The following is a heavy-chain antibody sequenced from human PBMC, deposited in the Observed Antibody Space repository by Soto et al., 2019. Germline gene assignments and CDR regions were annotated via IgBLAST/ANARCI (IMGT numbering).Heavy chain of an antibody. CDR1: GFTFSSYA. V-gene: IGHV3-23*01. CDR3: AKEAPGYYYGSGRKDY. D-gene: IGHD3-10*01. CDR2: ISGSGGST. Sequence: GGSLRLSCAASGFTFSSYAMSWVRQAPGKGLEWVSAISGSGGSTYYADSVKGRFTISRDNSKNTLYLQMNSLRAEDTAVYYCAKEAPGYYYGSGRKDYWGQGTLVTVSS. J-gene: IGHJ4*02.